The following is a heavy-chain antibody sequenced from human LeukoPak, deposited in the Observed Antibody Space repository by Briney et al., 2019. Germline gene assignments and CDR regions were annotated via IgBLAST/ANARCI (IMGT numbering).Heavy chain of an antibody. Sequence: SETLSLTCSVSGGSINSFYRSWIRLPPGKGLEWLGDTYYSGSTNYNPSLKSRVTISVDTSKNQLYLNLRSVTAADTAVYYCARLFNYYGSGSFYSDLDVWGQGTTVTVSS. J-gene: IGHJ6*02. D-gene: IGHD3-10*01. V-gene: IGHV4-59*08. CDR1: GGSINSFY. CDR2: TYYSGST. CDR3: ARLFNYYGSGSFYSDLDV.